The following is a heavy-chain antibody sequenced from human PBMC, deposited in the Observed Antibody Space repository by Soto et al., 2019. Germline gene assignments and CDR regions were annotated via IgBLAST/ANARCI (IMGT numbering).Heavy chain of an antibody. CDR2: FDPEDGET. D-gene: IGHD1-1*01. J-gene: IGHJ3*02. Sequence: GASVKVSCKVSGYTLTELSMHWVRQAPGKGLEWMGGFDPEDGETIYAQKFQGWVTMTRDTSISTAYMELIRLRSDDTAVYYCARDISTTGTTRDAFDIWGQGTMVTVSS. V-gene: IGHV1-24*01. CDR1: GYTLTELS. CDR3: ARDISTTGTTRDAFDI.